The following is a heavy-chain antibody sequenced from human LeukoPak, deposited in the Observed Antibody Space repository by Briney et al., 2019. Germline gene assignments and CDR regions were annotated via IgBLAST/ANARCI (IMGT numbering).Heavy chain of an antibody. Sequence: GASVKVSCKASGGTFSSYAISWVRQAPGQGLEWMGGIIPIFGTASYAQKFQGRVTITADESTSTAYMVLSSLRSEDTAVYYCARLANPYCGGDCYYYYYYGMDVWGQGTTVTVSS. CDR3: ARLANPYCGGDCYYYYYYGMDV. V-gene: IGHV1-69*13. J-gene: IGHJ6*02. D-gene: IGHD2-21*02. CDR1: GGTFSSYA. CDR2: IIPIFGTA.